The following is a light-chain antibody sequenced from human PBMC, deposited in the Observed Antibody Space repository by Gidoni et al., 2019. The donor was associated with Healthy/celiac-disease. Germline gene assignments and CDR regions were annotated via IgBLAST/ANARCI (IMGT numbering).Light chain of an antibody. CDR2: AAS. V-gene: IGKV1-39*01. Sequence: DIQMPQSPSSLSASVGDRVPITCRASQSISSYLNWYQQKPGKAPKLLIYAASSLQSGVPSRFSGSGSGTDFTLTISSLQPEDFATYYCQQSYSTPPTFGQGTKVEIK. J-gene: IGKJ1*01. CDR3: QQSYSTPPT. CDR1: QSISSY.